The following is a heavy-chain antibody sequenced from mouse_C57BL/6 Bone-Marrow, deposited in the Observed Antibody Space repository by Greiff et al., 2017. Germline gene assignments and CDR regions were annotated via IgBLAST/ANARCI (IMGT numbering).Heavy chain of an antibody. CDR3: ARPYYSDCVNALDY. CDR1: GYTFTSYW. D-gene: IGHD2-12*01. J-gene: IGHJ4*01. CDR2: IHPKSGST. V-gene: IGHV1-64*01. Sequence: QVQLQQPGAELVKPGASVKLSCKASGYTFTSYWMHWVKQRPGQGLEWIGMIHPKSGSTNYNEKFKSKATLTVDNSSSTAYMQLSSLTSEDSAVYYCARPYYSDCVNALDYWGQGTSVTVSS.